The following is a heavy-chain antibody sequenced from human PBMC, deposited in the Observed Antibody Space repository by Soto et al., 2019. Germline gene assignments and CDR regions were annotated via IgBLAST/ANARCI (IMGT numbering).Heavy chain of an antibody. Sequence: EVQLLESGGGLVQPGGSLRLSCAASGFTFSSYGMTWVRQAPGKGLEWVSFSSATGAGTYYADSVKDWFTISRDNSKNTLYLQMTSLRADDTAVYYCAKDRRAGGNYGFYSDFWGQGALVIVSS. CDR3: AKDRRAGGNYGFYSDF. CDR2: SSATGAGT. CDR1: GFTFSSYG. J-gene: IGHJ4*02. V-gene: IGHV3-23*01. D-gene: IGHD1-7*01.